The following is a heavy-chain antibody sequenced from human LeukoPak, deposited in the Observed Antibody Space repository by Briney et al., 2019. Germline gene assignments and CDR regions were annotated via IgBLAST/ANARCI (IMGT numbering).Heavy chain of an antibody. CDR3: VKGTGYSSGWYDY. V-gene: IGHV3-23*01. D-gene: IGHD6-19*01. CDR1: GFTFSSYA. J-gene: IGHJ4*02. Sequence: PGGSLRLSCAASGFTFSSYAMSWVRQAPGKGLEWVSAISGSGGSTYYADSAKGRFTISRDNSKNMLYLQMNSLRAEDTAVYYCVKGTGYSSGWYDYWGQGTLVAVSS. CDR2: ISGSGGST.